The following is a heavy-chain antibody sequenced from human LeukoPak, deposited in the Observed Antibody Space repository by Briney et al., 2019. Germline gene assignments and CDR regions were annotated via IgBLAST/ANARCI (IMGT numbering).Heavy chain of an antibody. CDR2: IWYDGSNK. J-gene: IGHJ4*02. CDR1: GFTFSSYG. D-gene: IGHD6-19*01. CDR3: ARCPSGYSSGWRREYYFDY. V-gene: IGHV3-33*01. Sequence: HSGGSLRLSWAASGFTFSSYGMRWARQAAGKGLEWEAVIWYDGSNKYYADSVKGRFTISRDNSKNTLYLQMNRLRAEDTAVYYCARCPSGYSSGWRREYYFDYWGQGTLVTVSS.